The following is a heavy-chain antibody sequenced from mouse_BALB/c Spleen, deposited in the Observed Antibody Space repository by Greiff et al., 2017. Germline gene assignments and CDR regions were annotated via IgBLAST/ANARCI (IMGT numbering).Heavy chain of an antibody. CDR2: IYPGDGDT. D-gene: IGHD1-1*01. CDR3: ARELRGDFDY. CDR1: GYAFSSSW. J-gene: IGHJ2*01. Sequence: QVQLKESGPELVKPGASVKISCKASGYAFSSSWMNWVKQRPGQGLEWIGRIYPGDGDTNYNGKFKGKATLTADKSSSTAYMQLSSLTSVDSAVYFCARELRGDFDYWGQGTTLTVSS. V-gene: IGHV1-82*01.